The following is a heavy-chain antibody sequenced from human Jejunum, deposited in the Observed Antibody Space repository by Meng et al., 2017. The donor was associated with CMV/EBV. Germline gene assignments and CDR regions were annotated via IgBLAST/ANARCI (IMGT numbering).Heavy chain of an antibody. CDR1: GGSIISGERY. V-gene: IGHV4-30-4*01. J-gene: IGHJ5*02. CDR3: VLMIPADTNYFDP. D-gene: IGHD6-25*01. Sequence: TVSGGSIISGERYWTWIRQSPGKGLGWIGNVYYSGTTSYNRSLKSRVTISVDTSKNQFSLKLASVIAADTAVYYCVLMIPADTNYFDPWGQGTLVTVSS. CDR2: VYYSGTT.